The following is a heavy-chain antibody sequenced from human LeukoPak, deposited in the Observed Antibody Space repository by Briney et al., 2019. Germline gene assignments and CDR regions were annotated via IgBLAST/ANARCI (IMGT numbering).Heavy chain of an antibody. Sequence: GGSLRLSCAASGFTFSSYSMNWVRQAPGKGLEWVSSISSSSSYIYYADSVKGRFTISRDNAKNSLYLQMNSLRAEDTAVYYCARDLAVAGISDYRGQGTLVTVSS. J-gene: IGHJ4*02. V-gene: IGHV3-21*01. D-gene: IGHD6-19*01. CDR2: ISSSSSYI. CDR1: GFTFSSYS. CDR3: ARDLAVAGISDY.